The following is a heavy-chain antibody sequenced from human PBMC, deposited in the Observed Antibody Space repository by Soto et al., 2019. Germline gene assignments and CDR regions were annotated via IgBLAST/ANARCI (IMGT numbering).Heavy chain of an antibody. CDR1: GGSISSGGYY. J-gene: IGHJ4*02. V-gene: IGHV4-31*03. D-gene: IGHD6-13*01. Sequence: QVQLQESGPGLVKPSQTLSLTCTVSGGSISSGGYYWSWIRQHPGKGLEWIGYIYYSGSTYYNPSLKSRVTISVATSKTQFSLKLSSVTAADTAVYYCARDRAGALYFDYWGQGTLVTVSS. CDR2: IYYSGST. CDR3: ARDRAGALYFDY.